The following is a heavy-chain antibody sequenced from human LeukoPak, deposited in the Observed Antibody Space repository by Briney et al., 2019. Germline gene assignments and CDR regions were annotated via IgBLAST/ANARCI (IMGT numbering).Heavy chain of an antibody. Sequence: QSGGSLRLSCAASGFTFSSYAMHWVRQAPGKGLEWVAVISYDGGNKYYADSVKGRFTISRDNSKNTLYLQMNSLRAEDTAVYYCARGWGTIGAFDIWGQGTMVTVSS. J-gene: IGHJ3*02. V-gene: IGHV3-30*01. CDR1: GFTFSSYA. CDR2: ISYDGGNK. CDR3: ARGWGTIGAFDI. D-gene: IGHD1-7*01.